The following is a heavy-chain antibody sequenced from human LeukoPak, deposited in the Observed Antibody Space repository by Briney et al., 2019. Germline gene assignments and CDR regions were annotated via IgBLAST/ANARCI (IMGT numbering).Heavy chain of an antibody. CDR2: INHSGST. D-gene: IGHD1-26*01. J-gene: IGHJ3*02. Sequence: SETLSLTCAVYGGSFSGYYWSWIRQPPGKGLGWIGEINHSGSTNYNPSLKSRVTISVDTSKNQFSLKLTSVTAADTAVYYCARERRELRGDAFDIWGQGTMVTVSS. CDR3: ARERRELRGDAFDI. CDR1: GGSFSGYY. V-gene: IGHV4-34*01.